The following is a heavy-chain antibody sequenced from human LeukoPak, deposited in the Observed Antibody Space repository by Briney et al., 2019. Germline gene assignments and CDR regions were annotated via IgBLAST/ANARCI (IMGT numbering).Heavy chain of an antibody. V-gene: IGHV3-30*04. Sequence: PGRSLRLSCAASGFTFSSYAMHWVRQAPGKGLEWVAVIAYDGSNKYYADSVKGRVTISRDNSKNTLYLQMDSLRAEDTAVYYCARDRNYYDSSGYFRYWGQGTLVTVSS. J-gene: IGHJ4*02. CDR1: GFTFSSYA. CDR3: ARDRNYYDSSGYFRY. D-gene: IGHD3-22*01. CDR2: IAYDGSNK.